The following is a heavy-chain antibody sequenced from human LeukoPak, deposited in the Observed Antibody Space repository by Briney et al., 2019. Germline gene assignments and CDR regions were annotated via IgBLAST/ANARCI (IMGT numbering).Heavy chain of an antibody. CDR1: GYTFTSYD. CDR3: ARSPVGVRKKHDL. CDR2: MNPTSGHT. V-gene: IGHV1-8*01. Sequence: ASVKVSCKASGYTFTSYDINWVRQAPGQGLEWMGWMNPTSGHTGYVQKFQGRITMTRDTSVSTAYMELNSLTSEDTAVCYCARSPVGVRKKHDLWGQGTLVIVSS. J-gene: IGHJ5*02. D-gene: IGHD3-10*01.